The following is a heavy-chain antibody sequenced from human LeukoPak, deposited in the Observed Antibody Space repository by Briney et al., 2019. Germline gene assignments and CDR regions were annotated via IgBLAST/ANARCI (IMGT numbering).Heavy chain of an antibody. CDR1: GFTFSSYA. J-gene: IGHJ1*01. V-gene: IGHV3-23*01. CDR2: ISGGGDST. D-gene: IGHD3-10*01. CDR3: AKDRGYYGSGSYKEYFQH. Sequence: GGSLRLSCAASGFTFSSYAMSWVRQAPGKGLEGVSTISGGGDSTFYADSVTGRFTISRHNSKHTQYLQMNSLRAEDTDVYYCAKDRGYYGSGSYKEYFQHWGQGTLVTVSS.